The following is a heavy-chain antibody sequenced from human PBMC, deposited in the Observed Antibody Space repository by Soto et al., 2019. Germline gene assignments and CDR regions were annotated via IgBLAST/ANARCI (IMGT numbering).Heavy chain of an antibody. Sequence: ASVKVSCKASGYTFTGYYMHWVRQAPGQGLEWMGWINPNSGGTNYAQKFQGWVTMTRDTSISTAYMELSRLRSDDTAVYYCARGLGDSSSSYYYMDVWGKGTTVTVSS. CDR2: INPNSGGT. CDR1: GYTFTGYY. J-gene: IGHJ6*03. CDR3: ARGLGDSSSSYYYMDV. V-gene: IGHV1-2*04. D-gene: IGHD6-6*01.